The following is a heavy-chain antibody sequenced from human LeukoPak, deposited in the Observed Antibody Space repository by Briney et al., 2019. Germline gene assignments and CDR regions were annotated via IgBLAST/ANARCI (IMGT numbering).Heavy chain of an antibody. D-gene: IGHD3-10*01. V-gene: IGHV4-34*01. CDR3: ARRGSGSYYNDLMDY. Sequence: SETLSLTCAVYGGSFSGYYWSWIRQPPGKGLEWIGEINHSGSTNYNPSLKSRVTISVDTSKNQFSLKLSSVTAADTAAYYCARRGSGSYYNDLMDYWGQGTLVTVSS. CDR2: INHSGST. J-gene: IGHJ4*02. CDR1: GGSFSGYY.